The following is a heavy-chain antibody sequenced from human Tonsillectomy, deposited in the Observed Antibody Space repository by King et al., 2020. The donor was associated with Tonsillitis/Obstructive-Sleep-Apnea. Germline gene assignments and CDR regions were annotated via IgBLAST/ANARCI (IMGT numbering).Heavy chain of an antibody. Sequence: VQLQQWGAGLLKPSETLSLTCAVYGGSFSGDYWSWIRKPPGKGLEWIGEINHSGSTNYKPSLKSRVTISVDTSKNQFSLKLSSGTAADTAVYYCARGSSWEGWFDPWGQGTLVTVSS. CDR2: INHSGST. D-gene: IGHD6-13*01. V-gene: IGHV4-34*01. CDR3: ARGSSWEGWFDP. CDR1: GGSFSGDY. J-gene: IGHJ5*02.